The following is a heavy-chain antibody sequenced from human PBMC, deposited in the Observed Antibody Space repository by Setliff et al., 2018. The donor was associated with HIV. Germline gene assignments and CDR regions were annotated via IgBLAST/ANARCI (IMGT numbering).Heavy chain of an antibody. CDR1: GFTFSTFA. D-gene: IGHD4-17*01. J-gene: IGHJ4*02. CDR3: AKALYGHSSAVGPDF. Sequence: PGGSLRLSCAASGFTFSTFAMSWVRQAPGKGLEWVSTISHSGETTYFADSVKGRFTISRDNSKNTLYLQMSSLKVDDTAIYFCAKALYGHSSAVGPDFLGQGTLVTVSS. CDR2: ISHSGETT. V-gene: IGHV3-23*01.